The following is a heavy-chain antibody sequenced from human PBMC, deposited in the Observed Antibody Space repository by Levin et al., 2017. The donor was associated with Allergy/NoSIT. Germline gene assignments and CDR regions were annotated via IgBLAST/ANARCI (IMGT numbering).Heavy chain of an antibody. J-gene: IGHJ4*02. V-gene: IGHV3-11*01. CDR2: ISSSGSTI. D-gene: IGHD4-17*01. CDR3: ARGSQVTVTTGLDY. CDR1: GFTFSDYY. Sequence: LSLTCAASGFTFSDYYMSWIRQAPGKGLEWVSYISSSGSTIYYADSVKGRFTISRDNAKNSLYLQMNSLRAEDTAVYYCARGSQVTVTTGLDYWGQGPLVTVSS.